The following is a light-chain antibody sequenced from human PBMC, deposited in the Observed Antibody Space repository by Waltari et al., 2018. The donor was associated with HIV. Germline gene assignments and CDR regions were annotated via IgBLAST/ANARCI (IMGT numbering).Light chain of an antibody. Sequence: QFVLTQPPSASAPPGQRVVISCSGSGSNIGPNIVSWYQHVPGTAPKLLIFSNNQRPSGVPDRFSGSKSGTSASLAISGLQSEDEADYSCATWDDSLNALVFGGGTKLTVL. CDR3: ATWDDSLNALV. CDR2: SNN. V-gene: IGLV1-44*01. CDR1: GSNIGPNI. J-gene: IGLJ2*01.